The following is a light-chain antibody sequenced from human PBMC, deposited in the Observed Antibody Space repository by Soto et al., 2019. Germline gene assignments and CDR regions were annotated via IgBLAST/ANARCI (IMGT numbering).Light chain of an antibody. CDR1: QSVSSY. V-gene: IGKV1-39*01. CDR2: AVS. CDR3: HQSYSTLT. Sequence: DLQMTQSPSSLSASVGDRVTITCRASQSVSSYLNWYQQKPGKAPKLLMYAVSSLQSGVPSRFSGSASGSDFILTISRLQPEYVANYCCHQSYSTLTFGGGTKWEIK. J-gene: IGKJ4*01.